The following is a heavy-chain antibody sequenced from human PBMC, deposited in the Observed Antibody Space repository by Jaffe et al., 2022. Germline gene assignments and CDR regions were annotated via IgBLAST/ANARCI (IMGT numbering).Heavy chain of an antibody. CDR3: TRFATALVRLYYFDY. D-gene: IGHD2-8*01. CDR2: IRSKAYGGTT. CDR1: GFTFGDYA. V-gene: IGHV3-49*03. Sequence: EVQLVESGGGLVQPGRSLRLSCTASGFTFGDYAMSWFRQAPGKGLEWVGFIRSKAYGGTTEYAASVKGRFTISRDDSKSIAYLQMNSLKTEDTAVYYCTRFATALVRLYYFDYWGQGTLVTVSS. J-gene: IGHJ4*02.